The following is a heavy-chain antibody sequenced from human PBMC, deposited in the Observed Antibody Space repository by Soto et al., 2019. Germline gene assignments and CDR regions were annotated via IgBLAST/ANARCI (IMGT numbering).Heavy chain of an antibody. CDR2: IYYSGST. CDR3: ARCLIAAAGPPYYFDY. CDR1: GGSISSYY. Sequence: QVQLQESGPGLVKPSETLSLTCTVSGGSISSYYWSWIRQPPGKGLEWIGYIYYSGSTNYNPSLMSRVAISVATSKNQFSLKRSSVTAADTAVYYCARCLIAAAGPPYYFDYWGQGTLVTVSS. J-gene: IGHJ4*02. V-gene: IGHV4-59*01. D-gene: IGHD6-13*01.